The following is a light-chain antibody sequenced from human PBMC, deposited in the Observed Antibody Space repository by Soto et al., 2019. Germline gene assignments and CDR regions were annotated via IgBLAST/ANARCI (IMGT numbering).Light chain of an antibody. Sequence: EIVLTQSPGTLSLSPGERATLSCRASQSVSSSYLAWYQQKPGQAPRLLIYGTSSRATAIPDRFSGSGSGTDFTLTISRLEPEDFAVYYCQQYGSSSWTFGQGNKVEI. CDR3: QQYGSSSWT. CDR2: GTS. V-gene: IGKV3-20*01. CDR1: QSVSSSY. J-gene: IGKJ1*01.